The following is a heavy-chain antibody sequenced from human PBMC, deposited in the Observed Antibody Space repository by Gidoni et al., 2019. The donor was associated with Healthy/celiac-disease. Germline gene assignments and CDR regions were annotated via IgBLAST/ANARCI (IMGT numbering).Heavy chain of an antibody. CDR2: ISGSGGST. CDR1: GFTFSSYA. J-gene: IGHJ6*02. Sequence: EVQLLESGGGLLQPGGSLRLSCAASGFTFSSYAMSWVRQAPGKGLEGVSAISGSGGSTYYADSVKGRFTISRDNSKNTLYLQMNSLRAEDTAVYYCAKDLVPAANYYYYYGMDVWGQGTTVTVSS. CDR3: AKDLVPAANYYYYYGMDV. V-gene: IGHV3-23*01. D-gene: IGHD2-2*01.